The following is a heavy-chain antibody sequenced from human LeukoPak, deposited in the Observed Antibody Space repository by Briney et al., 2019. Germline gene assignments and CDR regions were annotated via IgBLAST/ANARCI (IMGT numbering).Heavy chain of an antibody. V-gene: IGHV1-2*02. D-gene: IGHD3-10*01. J-gene: IGHJ4*02. CDR3: ARDRRGRFGESNIDY. CDR2: INPNSGGT. CDR1: GYTFTGYY. Sequence: ASVKVSCKASGYTFTGYYMHWVRQAPGQGLEWMGWINPNSGGTNYAQKFQGRVTMTRDTSISTAYMELSRLRSVDTAVYYCARDRRGRFGESNIDYWGQGTLVTVSS.